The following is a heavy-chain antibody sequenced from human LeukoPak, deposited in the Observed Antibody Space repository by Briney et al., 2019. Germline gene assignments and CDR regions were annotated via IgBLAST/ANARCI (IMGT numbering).Heavy chain of an antibody. D-gene: IGHD3-22*01. CDR2: LYTSGNT. V-gene: IGHV4-61*02. Sequence: SETLSLTCTVSGDSISSGIYYWSWIRQPAGKGLEWIGRLYTSGNTRYNPSLKSRVTISKDTSKNQFSLELKSVPAADTAVYYCARDYYDSSGSINWFDPWGQGILVTVSS. J-gene: IGHJ5*02. CDR1: GDSISSGIYY. CDR3: ARDYYDSSGSINWFDP.